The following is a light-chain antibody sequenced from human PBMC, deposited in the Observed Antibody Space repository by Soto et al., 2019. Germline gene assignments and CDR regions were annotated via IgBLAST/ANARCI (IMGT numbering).Light chain of an antibody. CDR2: KIS. Sequence: DIVMTQTPLSSPLTLGQPASISCKSSQSLVYTDGNTYLSWLHQRPGQPPRLLIYKISNRLPGVSDRFSGSGAGTDFTLKISRVEAEDVGVYYCMQATQFPFTFGQGTKLEIK. CDR1: QSLVYTDGNTY. J-gene: IGKJ2*01. CDR3: MQATQFPFT. V-gene: IGKV2-24*01.